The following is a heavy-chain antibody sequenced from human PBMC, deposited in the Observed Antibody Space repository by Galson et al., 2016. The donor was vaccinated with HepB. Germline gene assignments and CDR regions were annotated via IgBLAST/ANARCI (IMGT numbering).Heavy chain of an antibody. CDR3: ARSLLRGWSDP. Sequence: SLRLSCADSGLTFGNYWMHWVRQAPGKGLVWVSRINSDGSTTDYADFVKGRFTISRDNAKNSLYLQMNSLRDEDTAMYYCARSLLRGWSDPWGQGTLVTVSS. CDR1: GLTFGNYW. D-gene: IGHD2-15*01. V-gene: IGHV3-74*01. CDR2: INSDGSTT. J-gene: IGHJ5*02.